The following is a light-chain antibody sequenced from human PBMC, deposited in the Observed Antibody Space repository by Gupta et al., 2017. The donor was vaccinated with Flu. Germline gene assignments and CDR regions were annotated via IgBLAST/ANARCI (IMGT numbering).Light chain of an antibody. CDR2: AAS. CDR3: QHANSFPYT. Sequence: IQMTQSPSSVSASVGARLTITLRASQGIRRRLALYQQKPGEAPKVLIKAASSLQSGVPSRVSGSGSGTEFTRTINSLQPEDFATYHCQHANSFPYTFGQGTKLEIK. CDR1: QGIRRR. V-gene: IGKV1-12*01. J-gene: IGKJ2*01.